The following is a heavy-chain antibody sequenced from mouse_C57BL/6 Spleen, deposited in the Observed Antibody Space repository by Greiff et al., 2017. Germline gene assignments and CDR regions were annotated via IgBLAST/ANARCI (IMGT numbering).Heavy chain of an antibody. CDR3: ARDGVYYYAMDY. V-gene: IGHV5-17*01. J-gene: IGHJ4*01. CDR1: GFTFSDYG. Sequence: EVMLVESGGGLVKPGGSLKLSCAASGFTFSDYGMHWVRQAPEKGLEWVAYISSGSSTIYYADTVKGRFTISRDNAKNTLFLQMTSLRSEDTAMYYCARDGVYYYAMDYWGQGTSVTVSS. CDR2: ISSGSSTI. D-gene: IGHD1-1*02.